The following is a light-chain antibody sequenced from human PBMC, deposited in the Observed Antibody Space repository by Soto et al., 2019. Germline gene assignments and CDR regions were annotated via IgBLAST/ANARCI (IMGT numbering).Light chain of an antibody. V-gene: IGLV7-43*01. CDR2: STS. Sequence: QPVVTQEPSLTVSPGGTVTLTCASSTGAVISASYPNWVQQKPGQAPSALIYSTSNKHSWTPARFSGSLLGGKAALTLSGVRPEDEAEYYCLLYYGGAPPWVFGGGTKVTVL. CDR1: TGAVISASY. CDR3: LLYYGGAPPWV. J-gene: IGLJ3*02.